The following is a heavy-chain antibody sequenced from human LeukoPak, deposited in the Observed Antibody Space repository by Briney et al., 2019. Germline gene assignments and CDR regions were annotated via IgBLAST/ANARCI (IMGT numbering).Heavy chain of an antibody. CDR2: PFHSGDT. CDR1: GYSIRIGSY. J-gene: IGHJ4*02. CDR3: AKVGAYGADARHDY. Sequence: PSETLSLTCDVSGYSIRIGSYWGWIRQPPGKGLEWIGCPFHSGDTYHNPSLKSRVTISADTSKNQFSLKLTSVTAAETTVYYCAKVGAYGADARHDYWGQGTLVTVSS. D-gene: IGHD3-10*01. V-gene: IGHV4-38-2*01.